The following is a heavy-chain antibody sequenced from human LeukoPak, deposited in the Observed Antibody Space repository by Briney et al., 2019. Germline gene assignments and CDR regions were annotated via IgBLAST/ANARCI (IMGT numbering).Heavy chain of an antibody. CDR1: GFTFSSYS. J-gene: IGHJ4*02. V-gene: IGHV3-48*02. Sequence: GGSLRLSCAASGFTFSSYSMNWVRQAPGKGLEWVSHITASGTAMFYADSVKGRFTISRDNAKNSLYLQMNSLRDEYTAVYYCASSGSYRFDYWGQGTLVTVSS. CDR3: ASSGSYRFDY. CDR2: ITASGTAM. D-gene: IGHD1-26*01.